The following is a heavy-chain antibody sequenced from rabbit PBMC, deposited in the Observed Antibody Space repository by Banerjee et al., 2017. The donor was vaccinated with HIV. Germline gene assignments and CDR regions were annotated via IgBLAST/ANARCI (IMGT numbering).Heavy chain of an antibody. D-gene: IGHD1-1*01. CDR3: ARGPPATTFEWLDL. Sequence: QLKESGGGLVQPGGSLKLSCKASEFDFSGYYMTRVRQAPEKGLEWIGYSGPIFGGTYSATWLNGRFTISSHNAQNTLYLQLNSLTAADTATYFCARGPPATTFEWLDLWGPGTLVTVS. J-gene: IGHJ6*01. V-gene: IGHV1S7*01. CDR1: EFDFSGYY. CDR2: SGPIFGGT.